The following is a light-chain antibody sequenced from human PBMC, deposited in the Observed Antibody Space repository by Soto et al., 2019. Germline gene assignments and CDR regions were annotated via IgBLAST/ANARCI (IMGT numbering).Light chain of an antibody. J-gene: IGLJ2*01. V-gene: IGLV2-14*01. CDR1: SSDVGGYNY. CDR3: TSYTSSSTDADVV. Sequence: QSALTQPASASGSPGQSITISCTGTSSDVGGYNYVSWYQQHPGKAPKLMIYEVSNRPSGVSNRFSGSKSGNTASLTISGLQAEDEADYYCTSYTSSSTDADVVFGGGTQLTVL. CDR2: EVS.